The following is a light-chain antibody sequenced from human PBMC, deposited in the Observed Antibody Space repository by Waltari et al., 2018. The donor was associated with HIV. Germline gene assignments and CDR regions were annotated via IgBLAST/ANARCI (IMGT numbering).Light chain of an antibody. CDR3: SSYGDSLRVL. V-gene: IGLV2-8*01. CDR2: EVT. J-gene: IGLJ3*02. CDR1: SRDIGAYDS. Sequence: QSALTQPPSASGSLGQSVTISCTGSSRDIGAYDSVSCFQQHPRSAPKLLLYEVTRRPSTVSDRFSGSRSGSTAFLTVAGLQPDDEATYFCSSYGDSLRVLFGGGTNVTVL.